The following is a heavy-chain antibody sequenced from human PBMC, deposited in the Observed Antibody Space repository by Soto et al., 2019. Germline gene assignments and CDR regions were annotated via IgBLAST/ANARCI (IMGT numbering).Heavy chain of an antibody. CDR1: GFSLSTSGVG. CDR3: AHKGPEDWPLDY. V-gene: IGHV2-5*02. J-gene: IGHJ4*02. Sequence: QITLKESGPTLVRPTQTLTLTCAFSGFSLSTSGVGVGWIRPPPGKALEWLAVIYWDDSKHYSSSLRSRLTITKDTSKNQVVLTMTNMDPMDTGTYYCAHKGPEDWPLDYWGQGTLVTVSS. D-gene: IGHD3-9*01. CDR2: IYWDDSK.